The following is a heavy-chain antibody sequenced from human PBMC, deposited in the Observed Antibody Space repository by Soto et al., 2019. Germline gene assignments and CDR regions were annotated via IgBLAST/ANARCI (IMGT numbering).Heavy chain of an antibody. CDR1: GGSISSGDYY. Sequence: QVQLQESGPGLVKPSQTLSLTCTVSGGSISSGDYYWSWIRQPPGKGLEWIGYIYYSGSTYYNPSLKSRVTISVDTSKNQFSLKLSSVTAADTAVYYCAREGGGYCISTSCLDYWGQGTLLTVSS. J-gene: IGHJ4*02. CDR3: AREGGGYCISTSCLDY. V-gene: IGHV4-30-4*01. CDR2: IYYSGST. D-gene: IGHD2-2*01.